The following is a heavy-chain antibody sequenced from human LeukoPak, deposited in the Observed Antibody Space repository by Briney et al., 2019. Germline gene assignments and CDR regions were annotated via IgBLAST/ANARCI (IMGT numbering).Heavy chain of an antibody. CDR2: INPNSGGT. D-gene: IGHD2-21*02. V-gene: IGHV1-2*02. Sequence: ASVKVSCKASGYTFTGYYMHWVRQAPGQGLEWMGWINPNSGGTNYAQKFQGRVTMTRDTSISTAYMELSRLGSDDTAVYYCARVCGGDCPAGHWGQGTLVTVSS. CDR3: ARVCGGDCPAGH. CDR1: GYTFTGYY. J-gene: IGHJ4*02.